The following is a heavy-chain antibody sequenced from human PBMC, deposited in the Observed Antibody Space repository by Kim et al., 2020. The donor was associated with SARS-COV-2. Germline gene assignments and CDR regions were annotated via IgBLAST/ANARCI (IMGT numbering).Heavy chain of an antibody. D-gene: IGHD5-12*01. J-gene: IGHJ3*02. CDR1: GFTFSSYA. CDR3: AKVGRGYSGYVSAFDI. V-gene: IGHV3-23*01. CDR2: ISGSGGST. Sequence: GGSLRLSCAASGFTFSSYAMSWVRQAPGKGLEWVSAISGSGGSTYYADSVKGRFTISRDNSKNTLYLQMNSLRAEYTAVYYCAKVGRGYSGYVSAFDIWGQGTMVTVSS.